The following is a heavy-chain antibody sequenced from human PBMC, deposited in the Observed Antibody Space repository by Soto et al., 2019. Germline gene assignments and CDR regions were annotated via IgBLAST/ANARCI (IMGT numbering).Heavy chain of an antibody. CDR2: IKQDGSEK. J-gene: IGHJ4*02. CDR1: GFTFSSYW. Sequence: EVQLVESGGGLVQPGGSLRLSCAASGFTFSSYWMSWVRQAPGKGLEWAANIKQDGSEKYNVDFVKGRFTISRDNAKNSLYLQMNSLRVEDTAVYYCARAYGSGSLSGYWGQGTLVTVSS. V-gene: IGHV3-7*01. CDR3: ARAYGSGSLSGY. D-gene: IGHD3-10*01.